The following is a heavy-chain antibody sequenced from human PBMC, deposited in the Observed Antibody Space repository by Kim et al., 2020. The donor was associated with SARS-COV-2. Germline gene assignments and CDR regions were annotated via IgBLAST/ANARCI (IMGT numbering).Heavy chain of an antibody. Sequence: ASVKVSCKASGYTFTSYGISWVRQAPGQGLEWMGWISAYNGNTNYAQKLQGRVTMTTDTSTSTAYMELRSLRSDDTAVYYCARDFGGAGTGLCLDYWGQGTLVTVSS. D-gene: IGHD6-13*01. CDR2: ISAYNGNT. CDR1: GYTFTSYG. CDR3: ARDFGGAGTGLCLDY. V-gene: IGHV1-18*04. J-gene: IGHJ4*02.